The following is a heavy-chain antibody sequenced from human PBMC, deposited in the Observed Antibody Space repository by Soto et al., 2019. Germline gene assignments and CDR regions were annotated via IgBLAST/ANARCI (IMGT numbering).Heavy chain of an antibody. CDR1: GFTFSSYA. Sequence: EVQLLESGGGLVQPGGSLRLSCAASGFTFSSYAMSWVRQAPGKGLEWVSAISGSGGSTYYADSVKGRFTISRDNSKNTLYLQMNSLRAEDTAVYYCAKEGRYCTNGVCSPAGYFDCWGQGTLVTVSS. V-gene: IGHV3-23*01. CDR2: ISGSGGST. CDR3: AKEGRYCTNGVCSPAGYFDC. D-gene: IGHD2-8*01. J-gene: IGHJ4*02.